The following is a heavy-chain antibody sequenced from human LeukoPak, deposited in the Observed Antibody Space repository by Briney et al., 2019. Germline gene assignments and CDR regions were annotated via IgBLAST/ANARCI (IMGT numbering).Heavy chain of an antibody. D-gene: IGHD3-10*01. CDR1: GFTVSSNY. Sequence: GGSLRLSCAASGFTVSSNYMSWVRQAPGKGLEWVSVIYSGGSTYYADSVKGRFTISRDNSKNTLYLQMNSLRAEDTAVYYCARMYYYGSRNFDYWGQGTLVTVSS. J-gene: IGHJ4*02. CDR2: IYSGGST. CDR3: ARMYYYGSRNFDY. V-gene: IGHV3-66*01.